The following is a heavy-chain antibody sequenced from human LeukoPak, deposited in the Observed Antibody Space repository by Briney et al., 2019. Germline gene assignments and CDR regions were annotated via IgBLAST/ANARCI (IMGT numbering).Heavy chain of an antibody. J-gene: IGHJ5*02. CDR2: ISSSSSYI. CDR1: GFTFSSYS. D-gene: IGHD6-13*01. Sequence: GGSLRLSCAASGFTFSSYSMNWVRQAPGKGLEWVSSISSSSSYIYYADSVKGRFTIPRDNAKNSLYLQMNSLRAEDTAVYYCARTGYSSSRYNWFDPWGQGTLVTVSS. V-gene: IGHV3-21*01. CDR3: ARTGYSSSRYNWFDP.